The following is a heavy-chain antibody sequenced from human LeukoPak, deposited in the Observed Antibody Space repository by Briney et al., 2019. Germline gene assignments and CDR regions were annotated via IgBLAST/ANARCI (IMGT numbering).Heavy chain of an antibody. CDR2: VYYSGST. J-gene: IGHJ4*02. D-gene: IGHD6-13*01. Sequence: SETLSLTCTVSGGSISSSYWSWIRQPPGKALEWIGYVYYSGSTDYNPSLKSRVTISVDTSKNEFSLKLSSLTAADTAVYYCAREYCTGSSCYFDYWGQGTLVTVSS. V-gene: IGHV4-59*01. CDR1: GGSISSSY. CDR3: AREYCTGSSCYFDY.